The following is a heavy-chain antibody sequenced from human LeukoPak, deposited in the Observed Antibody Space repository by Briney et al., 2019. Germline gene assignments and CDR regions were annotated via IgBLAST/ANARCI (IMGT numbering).Heavy chain of an antibody. J-gene: IGHJ4*02. V-gene: IGHV3-23*01. CDR3: AKKFRVGGSYDY. Sequence: GGSLRLSCAASGFTYSSYAMSWARQAPGKGLEWVSAISGSGGSTYYADSVKGRFTISRDNSKNTLYLQMNSLRAEDTAVYYCAKKFRVGGSYDYWGQGTLVTVSS. CDR2: ISGSGGST. CDR1: GFTYSSYA. D-gene: IGHD1-26*01.